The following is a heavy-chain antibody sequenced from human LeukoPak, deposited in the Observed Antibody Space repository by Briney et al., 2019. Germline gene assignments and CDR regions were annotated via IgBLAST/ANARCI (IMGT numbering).Heavy chain of an antibody. V-gene: IGHV3-21*01. CDR2: ISSSSSYI. CDR3: ARDIGHGSSGFDY. Sequence: GGSLRLSCAASGFTFSSYSMNWVRQAPGKGLEWVSSISSSSSYIYYADSVKGRFTISRDNAKNSLYLQMNSLRAEDTAVYYCARDIGHGSSGFDYWGQGTLVTVSS. D-gene: IGHD3-22*01. CDR1: GFTFSSYS. J-gene: IGHJ4*02.